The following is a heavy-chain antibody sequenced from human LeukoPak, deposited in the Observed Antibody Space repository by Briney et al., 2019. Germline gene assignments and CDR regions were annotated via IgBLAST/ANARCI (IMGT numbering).Heavy chain of an antibody. CDR1: GFTFDDYA. V-gene: IGHV3-9*01. Sequence: GGSLRLSCAVSGFTFDDYAMHWVRQVPGKGLEWVSGINWNSDSIGYADSVKGRFTTSRDNAKNSLYPQMNSLRAEDTAFYYCAINGGGDSGYGNFDYWGQGTLVTVSS. CDR2: INWNSDSI. CDR3: AINGGGDSGYGNFDY. J-gene: IGHJ4*02. D-gene: IGHD5-12*01.